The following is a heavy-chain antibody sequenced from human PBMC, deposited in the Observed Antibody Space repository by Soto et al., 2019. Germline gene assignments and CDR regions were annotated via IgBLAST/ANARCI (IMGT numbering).Heavy chain of an antibody. J-gene: IGHJ4*02. CDR3: AKGGLLWFGELSLPPDY. Sequence: SGGSLRLSCAASGFTFSSYAMSWVRQAPGKGLEWVSAISGSGGSTYYADSVKGRFTISRDNSKNTLYLQMNSLRAEDTAVYYCAKGGLLWFGELSLPPDYWGQGTLVTVSS. V-gene: IGHV3-23*01. D-gene: IGHD3-10*01. CDR2: ISGSGGST. CDR1: GFTFSSYA.